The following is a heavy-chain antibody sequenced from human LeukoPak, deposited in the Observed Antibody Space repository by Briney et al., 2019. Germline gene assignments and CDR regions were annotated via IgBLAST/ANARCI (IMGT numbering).Heavy chain of an antibody. CDR3: ARVSRMEAGDY. Sequence: TGGSLRLSCATSGFSFSVSWMNWVRQSPGGGLQWVANINPDGSAKYYVDSVKGRFTVSRDNARNSLYLQMNSLRAEDSAVYFCARVSRMEAGDYWGQGALVTVSS. J-gene: IGHJ4*02. V-gene: IGHV3-7*01. D-gene: IGHD2-15*01. CDR2: INPDGSAK. CDR1: GFSFSVSW.